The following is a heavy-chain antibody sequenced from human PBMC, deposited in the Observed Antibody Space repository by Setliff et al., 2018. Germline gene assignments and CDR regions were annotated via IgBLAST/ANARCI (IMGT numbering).Heavy chain of an antibody. Sequence: GGSLRLSCAASGFNFYVYTMEWVRQAPGKGLEWVSSISVNSNYIYYADSVKGRLTVSRDNAKSSLYLQMNSLRAEDTAVYYCARGNSGGDYWGQGTLVTVS. D-gene: IGHD6-25*01. CDR1: GFNFYVYT. J-gene: IGHJ4*02. CDR3: ARGNSGGDY. V-gene: IGHV3-21*01. CDR2: ISVNSNYI.